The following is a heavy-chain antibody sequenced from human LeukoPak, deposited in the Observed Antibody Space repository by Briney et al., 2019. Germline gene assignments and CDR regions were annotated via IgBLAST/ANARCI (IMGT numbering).Heavy chain of an antibody. CDR2: IYYSGST. J-gene: IGHJ5*01. Sequence: PSETLSLTCTVSDDSITMYYWTWIRQPPGKGLEWIGSIYYSGSTYYNPSLKSRVTISVDTSKNQFSLKLSFVTAADTAVYYCARSSSGYTYGVLNWFDPWGQGTLVTVSS. CDR3: ARSSSGYTYGVLNWFDP. V-gene: IGHV4-39*01. CDR1: DDSITMYY. D-gene: IGHD3-22*01.